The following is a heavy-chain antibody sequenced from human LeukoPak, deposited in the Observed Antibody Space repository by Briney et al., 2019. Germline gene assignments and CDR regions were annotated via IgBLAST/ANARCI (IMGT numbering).Heavy chain of an antibody. CDR3: ARGGQHDFWSGYYIPAFDI. CDR2: INHSGST. J-gene: IGHJ3*02. V-gene: IGHV4-34*01. Sequence: PSETLSLTCAVYGGSFSGYYWSWIRQPPGKGLEWIGEINHSGSTNYNPSLKSRVTISVDTSKNQFSLKLSSVTAADTAVYYCARGGQHDFWSGYYIPAFDIWGQGTMVTVSS. D-gene: IGHD3-3*01. CDR1: GGSFSGYY.